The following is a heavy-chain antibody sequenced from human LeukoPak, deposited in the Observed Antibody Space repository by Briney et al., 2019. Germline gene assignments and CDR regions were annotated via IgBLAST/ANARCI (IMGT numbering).Heavy chain of an antibody. CDR1: GYTFTSYG. J-gene: IGHJ6*04. CDR3: ARDQHCSGGSCYYGYYYYYGMGV. CDR2: ISAYNGNT. D-gene: IGHD2-15*01. Sequence: ASVTVSCKASGYTFTSYGISWVRQAPGQGLEWMGWISAYNGNTNYAQKLQGRVTMTTDTSTSTAYMELRSLRSDDTAVYYCARDQHCSGGSCYYGYYYYYGMGVWGKGTTVTVSS. V-gene: IGHV1-18*04.